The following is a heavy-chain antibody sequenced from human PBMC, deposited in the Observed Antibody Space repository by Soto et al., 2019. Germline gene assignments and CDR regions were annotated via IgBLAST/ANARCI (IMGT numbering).Heavy chain of an antibody. D-gene: IGHD6-19*01. Sequence: QVQLQESGPELVKPSQTLSLTCSVSGGSITTNGHYWTWIRQHPGQGLEWIAYIYYTGNCYLNPSLKSRLSISVDTSKNQFSLELRSVTAADTAVYYCAREQWGFDSWGQGTLVTVSS. CDR2: IYYTGNC. CDR3: AREQWGFDS. CDR1: GGSITTNGHY. J-gene: IGHJ4*02. V-gene: IGHV4-31*03.